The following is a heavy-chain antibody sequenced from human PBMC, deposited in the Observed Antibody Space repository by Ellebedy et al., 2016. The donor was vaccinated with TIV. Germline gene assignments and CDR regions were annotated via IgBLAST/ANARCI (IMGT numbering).Heavy chain of an antibody. CDR3: ARDPYSSGWSAIGYFDL. J-gene: IGHJ4*02. V-gene: IGHV3-30*04. CDR2: TSFDGKNK. D-gene: IGHD6-19*01. Sequence: PGGSLRLSCAASGFVFSSYTMWWVRQTPGKGLEWVAVTSFDGKNKHYADPVKGRFTISRDKSQNTLYLHMHSLRDEDTAVYYCARDPYSSGWSAIGYFDLWGQGALVTVSS. CDR1: GFVFSSYT.